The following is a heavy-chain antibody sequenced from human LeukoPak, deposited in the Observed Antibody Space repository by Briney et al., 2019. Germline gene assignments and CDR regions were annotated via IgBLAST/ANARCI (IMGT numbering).Heavy chain of an antibody. Sequence: SETLSLTCTVSGGSISSSSYYWGWIRQPPGKGLEWIGSIYYSGSTYYNPSLKSRVTISVDTSKNQFSLKLSSVTAADTAVYYCAGGFWSGYPMKNWFDPWGQGTLVTVSS. J-gene: IGHJ5*02. D-gene: IGHD3-3*01. CDR3: AGGFWSGYPMKNWFDP. V-gene: IGHV4-39*01. CDR1: GGSISSSSYY. CDR2: IYYSGST.